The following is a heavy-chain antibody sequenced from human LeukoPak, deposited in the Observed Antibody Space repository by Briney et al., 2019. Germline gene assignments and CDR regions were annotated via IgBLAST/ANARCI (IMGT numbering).Heavy chain of an antibody. Sequence: PSETLPLTCTVSGGPISSSSYYWGWIRQPPGKGLEWIGSIYYSGSTYYNPSLKSRVTISVDTSKNQFSLKLSSVTAADTAVYYCARGVGFTFGGVIVRYYYYYMDVWGKGTTVTVSS. CDR3: ARGVGFTFGGVIVRYYYYYMDV. CDR1: GGPISSSSYY. D-gene: IGHD3-16*02. J-gene: IGHJ6*03. V-gene: IGHV4-39*01. CDR2: IYYSGST.